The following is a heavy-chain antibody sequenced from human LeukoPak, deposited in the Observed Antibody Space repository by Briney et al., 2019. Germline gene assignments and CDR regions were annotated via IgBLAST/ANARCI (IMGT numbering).Heavy chain of an antibody. CDR1: GFTFSNYA. CDR2: VIGSSGST. D-gene: IGHD5-12*01. V-gene: IGHV3-23*01. Sequence: GGSLRLSCAASGFTFSNYAMNWVRQAPGKGLEWVSVVIGSSGSTDYADPVKGRFTISRDISKNTLYLQMNRLRAEDTAIYFCAKGGYDYIEIGYFDYWGQGTPVTVAS. J-gene: IGHJ4*02. CDR3: AKGGYDYIEIGYFDY.